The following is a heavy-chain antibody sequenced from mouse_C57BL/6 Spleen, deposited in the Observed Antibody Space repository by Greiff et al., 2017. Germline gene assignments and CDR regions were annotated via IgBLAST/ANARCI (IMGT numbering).Heavy chain of an antibody. CDR1: GFTFSSYG. CDR2: ISSGGSYT. CDR3: ARQGSYYSNYSAY. J-gene: IGHJ3*01. D-gene: IGHD2-5*01. Sequence: DVQLVESGGDLVKPGGSLKLSCAASGFTFSSYGMSWVRQTPDKRLEWVATISSGGSYTYYPDSVKGRFTISRENAKNTLYLQMSSLKSEDTAMYYCARQGSYYSNYSAYWGQGTLVTVSA. V-gene: IGHV5-6*01.